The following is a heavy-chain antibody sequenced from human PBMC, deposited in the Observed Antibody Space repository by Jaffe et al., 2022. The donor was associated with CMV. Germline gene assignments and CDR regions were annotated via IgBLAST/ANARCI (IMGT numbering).Heavy chain of an antibody. Sequence: ELQLVESGGGLVQPGGSLRLSCAASGFTFSSYEMNWVRQAPGKGLEWISYISRSGSNIYYADSVKGRFTISRDNARNSLFLQMNSLRAEDTAVYYCARKTFDLVGYMDVWGKGTTVTVSS. V-gene: IGHV3-48*03. D-gene: IGHD3-16*01. CDR1: GFTFSSYE. CDR2: ISRSGSNI. J-gene: IGHJ6*03. CDR3: ARKTFDLVGYMDV.